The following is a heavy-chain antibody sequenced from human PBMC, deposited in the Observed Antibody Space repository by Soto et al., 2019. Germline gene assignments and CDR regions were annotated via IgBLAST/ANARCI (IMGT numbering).Heavy chain of an antibody. CDR3: VRGHLSHGDLWWFDP. CDR2: ISYTGSA. Sequence: QVQLQESGPRLVKPSQILSLTCTVSGGSVSSADYYWSWIRQPPGKGLEWIGYISYTGSAYYNPSLKSRVIISLDTSRNQFSLKVTTVTAADTAVYYCVRGHLSHGDLWWFDPWGQGTLVTVSS. V-gene: IGHV4-30-4*01. J-gene: IGHJ5*02. CDR1: GGSVSSADYY. D-gene: IGHD2-21*02.